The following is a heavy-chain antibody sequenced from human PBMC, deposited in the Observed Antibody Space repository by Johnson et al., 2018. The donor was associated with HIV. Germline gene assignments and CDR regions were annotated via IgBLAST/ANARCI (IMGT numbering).Heavy chain of an antibody. V-gene: IGHV3-30*04. J-gene: IGHJ3*02. D-gene: IGHD3-22*01. CDR1: GFTFSSYA. CDR2: ISYDGSNK. CDR3: AKDGVKYYYDSSGYRDAFDI. Sequence: QVQLVESGGGVVQPGRSLRLSCAASGFTFSSYAMHWVRQAPGKGLEWVAVISYDGSNKYYADSVKGRFTISRDNSKNTLYLQMNSLRAEDTAVYYCAKDGVKYYYDSSGYRDAFDIWGQGTMVTVSS.